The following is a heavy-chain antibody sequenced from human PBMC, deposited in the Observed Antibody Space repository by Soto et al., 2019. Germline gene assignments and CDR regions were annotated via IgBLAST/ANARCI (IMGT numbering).Heavy chain of an antibody. V-gene: IGHV4-34*01. CDR3: ARVRARLLSHAFDF. CDR2: INHSGST. Sequence: QVQLQQWGAGLLKPSETLSLTCAVYGGSLTDYYWTWIRQPPGKGLEWIGEINHSGSTNYNPSLKNRVTISRDTSKNQFSLKVNSVTAADTDVYFCARVRARLLSHAFDFWGQGTRVTVSS. J-gene: IGHJ3*01. D-gene: IGHD3-16*02. CDR1: GGSLTDYY.